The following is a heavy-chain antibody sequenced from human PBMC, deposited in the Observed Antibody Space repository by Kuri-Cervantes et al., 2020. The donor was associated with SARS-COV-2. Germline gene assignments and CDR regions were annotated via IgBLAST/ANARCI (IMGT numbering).Heavy chain of an antibody. V-gene: IGHV3-48*04. CDR2: ITTSGSAV. CDR1: GFSFSDYS. J-gene: IGHJ4*02. CDR3: ARKGLDSSGYSLGYD. D-gene: IGHD3-22*01. Sequence: GGSLRLSCEASGFSFSDYSMKWVRQAPGKGLEWVSWITTSGSAVYYADSVKGRFTISRDNAKNSLYLQRNSLRADDTALYYCARKGLDSSGYSLGYDWGQGTLVTVSS.